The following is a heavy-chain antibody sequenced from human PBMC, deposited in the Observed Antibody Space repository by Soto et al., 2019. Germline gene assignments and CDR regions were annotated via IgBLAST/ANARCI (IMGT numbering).Heavy chain of an antibody. D-gene: IGHD5-12*01. CDR2: IYYSGST. CDR1: GDSINTPHYY. J-gene: IGHJ4*02. V-gene: IGHV4-30-4*01. CDR3: ARRIVATETFDY. Sequence: PSETLSLTCTVSGDSINTPHYYWSWIRQSPGKGLEWIGYIYYSGSTYYNPSLKSRVIISEDTPKNQFSLKLAYVTAADTAVYYCARRIVATETFDYWGQGTLVTVSS.